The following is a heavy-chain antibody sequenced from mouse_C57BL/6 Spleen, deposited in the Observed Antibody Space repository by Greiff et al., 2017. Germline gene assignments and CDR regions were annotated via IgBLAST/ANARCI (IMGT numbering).Heavy chain of an antibody. V-gene: IGHV1-61*01. Sequence: QVQLQQPGAELVRPGSSVKLSCKASGYTFTSYWMDWVKQRPGQGLEWIGNIYPSDSETHYNQKFKDKATLTVDKSSSTAYMQLSSLTSEDSAVYYCARLKNFFFDSWGQGTTLTVSS. J-gene: IGHJ2*01. CDR2: IYPSDSET. CDR3: ARLKNFFFDS. CDR1: GYTFTSYW.